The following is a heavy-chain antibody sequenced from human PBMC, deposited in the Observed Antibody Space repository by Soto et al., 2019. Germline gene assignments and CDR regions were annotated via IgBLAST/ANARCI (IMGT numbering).Heavy chain of an antibody. CDR2: INPNSGGT. D-gene: IGHD3-10*01. J-gene: IGHJ3*02. V-gene: IGHV1-2*02. Sequence: ASVKVSCKASGYTFTGYYMHWVRQAPGQGLEWMGWINPNSGGTNYAQKFQGRVNMTRDTSISTDYIELSRLRSDDTAVYYCARGSGTPYGSGSYYNPHHDAFDIWGQGTMVTVSS. CDR1: GYTFTGYY. CDR3: ARGSGTPYGSGSYYNPHHDAFDI.